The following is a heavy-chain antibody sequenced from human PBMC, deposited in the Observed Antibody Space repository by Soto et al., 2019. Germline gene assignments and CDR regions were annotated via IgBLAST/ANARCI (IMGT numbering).Heavy chain of an antibody. CDR2: IYWDDDK. J-gene: IGHJ4*02. V-gene: IGHV2-5*02. Sequence: QITLKESGPTLVKPTQTLTLTCTFSGFSLSTSGVGVGWIRQPPGKALEWLALIYWDDDKRYSPSLKSRLTITKDTSKNQVVLTMTNMDPVDTATYYCARDCRDGYNYYYFDYWGQGTLVTVSS. D-gene: IGHD5-12*01. CDR3: ARDCRDGYNYYYFDY. CDR1: GFSLSTSGVG.